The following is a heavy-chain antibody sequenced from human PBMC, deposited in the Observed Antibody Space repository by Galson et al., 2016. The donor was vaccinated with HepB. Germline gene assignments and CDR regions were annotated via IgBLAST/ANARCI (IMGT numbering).Heavy chain of an antibody. J-gene: IGHJ4*02. CDR1: GFTFSSYA. CDR2: ISYDGSNK. Sequence: SLRLSCAASGFTFSSYAMHWVRQAPGKGLEWVAVISYDGSNKYYADSVKGRFTISRDNSKNTLYVQMNSLRAEDTAVYYCARDIRRWVHFYYVDYWGQGTLVTVSS. CDR3: ARDIRRWVHFYYVDY. D-gene: IGHD3-3*02. V-gene: IGHV3-30-3*01.